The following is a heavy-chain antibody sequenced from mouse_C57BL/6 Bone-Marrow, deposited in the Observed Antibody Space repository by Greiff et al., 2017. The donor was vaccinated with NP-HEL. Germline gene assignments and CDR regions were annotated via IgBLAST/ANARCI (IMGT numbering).Heavy chain of an antibody. CDR3: ARSDYYGSSPYWYFDV. J-gene: IGHJ1*03. V-gene: IGHV1-64*01. Sequence: VQLQQSGAELVKPGASVKLSCKASGYTFTSYWMHWVKQRPGQGLEWIGMIHPNSGSTNYNEKFKSKATLTVDKSSSTAYMQLSSLTSEDSAVYYCARSDYYGSSPYWYFDVWGTGTTVTVSS. D-gene: IGHD1-1*01. CDR2: IHPNSGST. CDR1: GYTFTSYW.